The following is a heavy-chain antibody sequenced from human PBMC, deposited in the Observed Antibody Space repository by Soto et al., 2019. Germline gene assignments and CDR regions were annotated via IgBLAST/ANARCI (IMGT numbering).Heavy chain of an antibody. D-gene: IGHD3-10*01. Sequence: QVQLQESGPGLVEPSQTLSLTCTVSGASVTSGDDYWNWIRQPPGKGLEWIGYSYYTGSTYYNPSLTSRFSISVDAAKNPFSLTLTSVTAADTAVYFCARGILDTDSGYNWFDPWCQGTLVTVSS. J-gene: IGHJ5*02. V-gene: IGHV4-30-4*01. CDR1: GASVTSGDDY. CDR2: SYYTGST. CDR3: ARGILDTDSGYNWFDP.